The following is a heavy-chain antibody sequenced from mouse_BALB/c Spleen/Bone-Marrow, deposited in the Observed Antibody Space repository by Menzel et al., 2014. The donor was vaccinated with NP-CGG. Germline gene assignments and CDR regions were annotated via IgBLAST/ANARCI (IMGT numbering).Heavy chain of an antibody. V-gene: IGHV1-80*01. Sequence: QVQLKDSGAELVRPGSSVKISCKASGYAFSTYWMNWVKQRPGQGLEWIGQIYPGDGDTNYNGKFKGKATLTADKSSSTAYMQLSSLTSEDSAIYFCARGLRAYWSQGTLVTVSA. J-gene: IGHJ3*01. CDR2: IYPGDGDT. CDR3: ARGLRAY. CDR1: GYAFSTYW.